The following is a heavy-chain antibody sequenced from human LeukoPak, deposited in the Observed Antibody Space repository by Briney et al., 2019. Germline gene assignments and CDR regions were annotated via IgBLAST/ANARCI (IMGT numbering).Heavy chain of an antibody. CDR3: AREGTTVTHFDY. CDR2: IYSSGST. V-gene: IGHV4-59*01. D-gene: IGHD4-11*01. Sequence: SGTLSLTCTVSGGSISGYYWSWIRQPPGKGLEWIGYIYSSGSTNYNPSLKSRVTISMDTSKNQFSLKLSPVTAADTAIYYCAREGTTVTHFDYWGQGTLVTVST. J-gene: IGHJ4*02. CDR1: GGSISGYY.